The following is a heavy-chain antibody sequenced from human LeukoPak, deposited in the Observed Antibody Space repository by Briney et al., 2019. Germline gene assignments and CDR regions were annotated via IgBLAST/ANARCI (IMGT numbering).Heavy chain of an antibody. CDR3: ARTGYDYVWGSYPNTFDY. V-gene: IGHV3-33*01. CDR1: GFTFSSYG. J-gene: IGHJ4*02. D-gene: IGHD3-16*02. Sequence: GGSLRLSCAASGFTFSSYGMHWVRQAPGKGLEWVAVIWYDGSNKYYADSVKGRFTISRDNSKNTLYLQMNSLRAEDTAVYYSARTGYDYVWGSYPNTFDYWGQGTLVTVSS. CDR2: IWYDGSNK.